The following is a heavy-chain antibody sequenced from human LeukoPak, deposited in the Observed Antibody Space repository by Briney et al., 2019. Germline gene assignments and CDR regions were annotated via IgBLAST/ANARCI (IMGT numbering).Heavy chain of an antibody. CDR1: GFTFSSYA. CDR2: ISYDGSNK. J-gene: IGHJ4*02. V-gene: IGHV3-30-3*01. CDR3: ASGREQQLVLGY. D-gene: IGHD6-13*01. Sequence: GGSLRLSCAASGFTFSSYATHWVRQAPGKGLEWVAVISYDGSNKYYADSVKGRFTISRDNSKNTLYLQMNSLRAEDTAVYYCASGREQQLVLGYWGQGTLVTVSS.